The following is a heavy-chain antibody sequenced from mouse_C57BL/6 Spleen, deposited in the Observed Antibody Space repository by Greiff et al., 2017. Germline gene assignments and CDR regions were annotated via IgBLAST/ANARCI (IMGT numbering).Heavy chain of an antibody. D-gene: IGHD1-1*01. CDR1: GYTFTDYY. CDR3: ARGHYYGSDYYAMDY. Sequence: EVQLQQSGPELVKPGASVKISCKASGYTFTDYYMNWVKQSHGKSLEWIGDINPNNGGTSYNQKFKGKATLTVDKSSSTAYMELRSLTSEDSAVYYCARGHYYGSDYYAMDYWGQGTSVTVSS. V-gene: IGHV1-26*01. CDR2: INPNNGGT. J-gene: IGHJ4*01.